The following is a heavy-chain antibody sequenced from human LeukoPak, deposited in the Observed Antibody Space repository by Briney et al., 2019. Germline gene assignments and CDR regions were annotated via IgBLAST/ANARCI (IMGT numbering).Heavy chain of an antibody. CDR1: GYTFSGHY. Sequence: ASVKVSCKASGYTFSGHYLHWVRQAPGQGLEWMGRINPNTGVTQYTENFQGRVTMTGDTSISTAYMELNGLRSDDTAIYYCARTWIQLSTPDFDLWGQGTLVTASS. D-gene: IGHD5-18*01. J-gene: IGHJ4*02. CDR3: ARTWIQLSTPDFDL. CDR2: INPNTGVT. V-gene: IGHV1-2*06.